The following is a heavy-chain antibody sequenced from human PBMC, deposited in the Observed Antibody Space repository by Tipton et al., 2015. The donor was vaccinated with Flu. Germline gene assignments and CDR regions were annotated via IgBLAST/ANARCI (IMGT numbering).Heavy chain of an antibody. CDR3: ARVDYYDSSGYYPFDY. J-gene: IGHJ4*02. Sequence: TLSLTCAVSGYSISSGYYWGWIRQPPGKGLEWIGYIYYSGSTNYNPSLKSRVTISVDTSKNQFSLKLSSVTAADTAVYYCARVDYYDSSGYYPFDYWGQGTLVTVSS. CDR1: GYSISSGYY. CDR2: IYYSGST. D-gene: IGHD3-22*01. V-gene: IGHV4-38-2*01.